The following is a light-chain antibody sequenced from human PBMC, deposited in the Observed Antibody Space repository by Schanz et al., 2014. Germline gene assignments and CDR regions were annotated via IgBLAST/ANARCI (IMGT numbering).Light chain of an antibody. CDR1: NSDVGGYNY. J-gene: IGLJ3*02. CDR2: DVS. Sequence: QSALTQPPSASGSPGQSVTISCTGTNSDVGGYNYVSWYQQHPGKAPKLMIYDVSDRPSGVSNRFSGSKSGNTASLTISGLQAEDEADYYCCSYAGSSTSWVFGGGTKLTVL. CDR3: CSYAGSSTSWV. V-gene: IGLV2-14*01.